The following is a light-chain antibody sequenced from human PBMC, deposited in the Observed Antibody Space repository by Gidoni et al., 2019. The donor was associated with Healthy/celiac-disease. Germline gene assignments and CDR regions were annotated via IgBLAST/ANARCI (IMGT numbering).Light chain of an antibody. V-gene: IGKV3-15*01. J-gene: IGKJ2*01. CDR2: GAS. Sequence: EIVMTQSPATLSVSPGERATLPCRASQGVSSNLAWYQQKPGQAPRLLIYGASTRATGIPARFSGSGSGTEFTLTISSLQSEDFAVYYCQQYNNWPPDAMYTFGQGTKLEIK. CDR3: QQYNNWPPDAMYT. CDR1: QGVSSN.